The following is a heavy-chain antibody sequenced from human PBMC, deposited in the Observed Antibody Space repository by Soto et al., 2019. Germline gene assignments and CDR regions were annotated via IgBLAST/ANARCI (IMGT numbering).Heavy chain of an antibody. V-gene: IGHV1-18*01. CDR3: ARGILTNCTNGVCYNNWFDP. CDR2: NSAYNGNT. D-gene: IGHD2-8*01. CDR1: GYTFTSYG. J-gene: IGHJ5*02. Sequence: ASVKVSCKASGYTFTSYGISWVRQAPGQGLEWMGWNSAYNGNTNYAQKLQGRVTMTTDTSTSTAYMELRSLRSDDTAVYYCARGILTNCTNGVCYNNWFDPWGQGTLVTVSS.